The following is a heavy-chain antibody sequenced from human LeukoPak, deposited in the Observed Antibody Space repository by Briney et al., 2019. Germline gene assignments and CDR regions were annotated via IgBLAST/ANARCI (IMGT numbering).Heavy chain of an antibody. CDR1: GGSIGRYY. Sequence: SETLSLTCTVSGGSIGRYYWSWIRQPAGKGLEWIGRIHTSGSANYNPSLKSRVTISVDTSKNQFSLKLSSVTAADTAVYYCAASLITIFGVVTDFDYWGQGTLVTVSS. CDR3: AASLITIFGVVTDFDY. D-gene: IGHD3-3*01. V-gene: IGHV4-4*07. CDR2: IHTSGSA. J-gene: IGHJ4*02.